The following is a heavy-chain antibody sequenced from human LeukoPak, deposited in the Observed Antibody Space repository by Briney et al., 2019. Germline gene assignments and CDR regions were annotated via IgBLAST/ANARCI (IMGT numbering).Heavy chain of an antibody. CDR3: ARGVFGGY. CDR2: IYTSEST. D-gene: IGHD3-10*01. CDR1: GGSMRGYY. V-gene: IGHV4-4*07. J-gene: IGHJ4*02. Sequence: TSETLSLTCTVSGGSMRGYYWSWIRQSAGKGLEWIGRIYTSESTNYSPSLKSRVTMSVDTSKNQFSLKLSSVTAADTAIYYCARGVFGGYWGQGTLVTVSS.